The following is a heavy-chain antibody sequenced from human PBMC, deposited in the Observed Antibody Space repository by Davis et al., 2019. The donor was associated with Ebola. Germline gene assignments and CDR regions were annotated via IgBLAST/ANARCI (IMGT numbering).Heavy chain of an antibody. CDR2: ISYDGSNK. J-gene: IGHJ5*02. D-gene: IGHD3-22*01. Sequence: GESLKISCAASGFTFSSYAMHWVRQAPGKGLEWVAVISYDGSNKYYADSVKGRFTISRDNSKNTLYLQMNSLRAEDTAVYYCARDQEGVVGYYDSSGRGGIAWGQGTLVTVSS. CDR1: GFTFSSYA. V-gene: IGHV3-30-3*01. CDR3: ARDQEGVVGYYDSSGRGGIA.